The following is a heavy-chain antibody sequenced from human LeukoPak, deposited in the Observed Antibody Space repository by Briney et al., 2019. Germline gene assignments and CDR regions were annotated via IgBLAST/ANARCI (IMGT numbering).Heavy chain of an antibody. D-gene: IGHD2-15*01. Sequence: PGGSLRLSCAASGFAFSNYAMSWVRQAPGKGLEWVSAISGSGGSTYYADSVKGRFTISRDNSKNTLCLQMNSLRAEDTAVYYCAKYPDIVAVVSATYFDYWGQGTLVTVSS. J-gene: IGHJ4*02. V-gene: IGHV3-23*01. CDR2: ISGSGGST. CDR1: GFAFSNYA. CDR3: AKYPDIVAVVSATYFDY.